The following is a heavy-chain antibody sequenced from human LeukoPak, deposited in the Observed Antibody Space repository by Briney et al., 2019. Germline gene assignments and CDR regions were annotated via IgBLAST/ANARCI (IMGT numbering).Heavy chain of an antibody. CDR2: ISTSGSTI. J-gene: IGHJ6*03. CDR1: GFTFSNYE. Sequence: GGSLRLSCAASGFTFSNYEMNWVRQAPGKGLEWVSYISTSGSTIYYADSVRGRFTISRDNAKNSLYLQMNSLRAEDTAVYYCARKNYFYYYMDVWGKGTTVTISS. V-gene: IGHV3-48*03. CDR3: ARKNYFYYYMDV. D-gene: IGHD2/OR15-2a*01.